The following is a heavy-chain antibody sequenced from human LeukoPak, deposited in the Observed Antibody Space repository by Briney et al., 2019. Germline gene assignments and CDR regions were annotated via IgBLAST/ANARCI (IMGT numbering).Heavy chain of an antibody. J-gene: IGHJ6*02. V-gene: IGHV1-69*13. CDR1: GGTFIIYA. CDR3: ASPTYDSSGYYLPLSTVYYYYGMDV. CDR2: IIPIFGTA. Sequence: SVNVSCKSSGGTFIIYAISWVRQAPGQGLEWMGGIIPIFGTANYAQKFQGRVTITADESTSTAYMELSSLISEDTAVYYCASPTYDSSGYYLPLSTVYYYYGMDVWGQGTTVTVSS. D-gene: IGHD3-22*01.